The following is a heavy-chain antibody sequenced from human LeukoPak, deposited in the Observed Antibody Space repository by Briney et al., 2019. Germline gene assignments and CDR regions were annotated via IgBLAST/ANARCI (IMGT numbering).Heavy chain of an antibody. CDR2: IVGGGATT. CDR3: AKARLSTGWAYNDG. V-gene: IGHV3-23*01. CDR1: GFTFSNAW. D-gene: IGHD6-19*01. J-gene: IGHJ4*02. Sequence: PGGSLRLSCAASGFTFSNAWMSWVRQAPGKGLEWVSAIVGGGATTFYADSVKGRFTISRDNAKNTVSLQMNFLRADDTAVYYCAKARLSTGWAYNDGWGQGTLVTVSS.